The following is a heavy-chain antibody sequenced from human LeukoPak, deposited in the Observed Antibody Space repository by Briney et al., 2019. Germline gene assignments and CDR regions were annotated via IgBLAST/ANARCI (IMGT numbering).Heavy chain of an antibody. D-gene: IGHD6-13*01. CDR1: GGSISSGSYY. CDR2: IYTSGST. V-gene: IGHV4-61*02. Sequence: PSETLSLTCTVSGGSISSGSYYWSWIRQPAGKGLEWIGRIYTSGSTNYNPSLKSRVTISVDTSKNQFSLKLSSVTAADTAVYYCARDSLAAAGGDWFDPWGQGTLVTVSS. J-gene: IGHJ5*02. CDR3: ARDSLAAAGGDWFDP.